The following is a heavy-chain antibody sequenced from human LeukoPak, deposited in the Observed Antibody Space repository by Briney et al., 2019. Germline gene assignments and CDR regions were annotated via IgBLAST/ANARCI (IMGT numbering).Heavy chain of an antibody. CDR2: IIPIFGTA. J-gene: IGHJ5*02. Sequence: SVKASCKASGGTFSSYAISWVRQAPGQGLEWMGGIIPIFGTANYAQKFQGRVTITTDESTSTAYMELSSLRSEDTAVYYCARGVGGLYSWFDPWGQGTLVTVSP. D-gene: IGHD2-8*02. V-gene: IGHV1-69*05. CDR1: GGTFSSYA. CDR3: ARGVGGLYSWFDP.